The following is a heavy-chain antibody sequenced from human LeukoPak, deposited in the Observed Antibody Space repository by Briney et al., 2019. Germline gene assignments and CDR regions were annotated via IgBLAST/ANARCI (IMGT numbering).Heavy chain of an antibody. CDR1: GGSFSGYY. Sequence: SETLSLTCAVYGGSFSGYYWSWISQPPGKGLEWIGEINHSGSTNYNPSLKSRVTISVDTSKNQFSLKLSSVTAADTAVYYCARGWTVVTPYNWFDPWGQGTLVTVSP. CDR3: ARGWTVVTPYNWFDP. D-gene: IGHD4-23*01. V-gene: IGHV4-34*01. CDR2: INHSGST. J-gene: IGHJ5*02.